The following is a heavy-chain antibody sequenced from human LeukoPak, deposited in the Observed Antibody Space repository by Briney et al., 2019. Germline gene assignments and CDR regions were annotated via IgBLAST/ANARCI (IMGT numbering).Heavy chain of an antibody. CDR1: GGSISDFY. V-gene: IGHV4-4*07. Sequence: SETLSLTCSVSGGSISDFYWSWIRQPAGKGLEWIGRIYSSGNTNYNPSLKSRVTMSLDASKNQFSLKLSSVTAADTAVYFCARGNSGPDYWGQGTLVTVSS. J-gene: IGHJ4*02. CDR3: ARGNSGPDY. CDR2: IYSSGNT. D-gene: IGHD5-12*01.